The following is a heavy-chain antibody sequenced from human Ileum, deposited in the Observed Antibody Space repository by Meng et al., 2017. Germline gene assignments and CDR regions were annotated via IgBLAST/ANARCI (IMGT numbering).Heavy chain of an antibody. D-gene: IGHD2-2*01. CDR3: ARSGGYVDY. V-gene: IGHV3-7*01. J-gene: IGHJ4*02. CDR1: GFTFSSYW. Sequence: GESLKISCAASGFTFSSYWMSWVRQAPGKGLEWVANIKQDGSEKCDVDSVKGRFNISRDNAKNSLYLEMNSLRAEDTAVYYCARSGGYVDYWGQGTLVTVSS. CDR2: IKQDGSEK.